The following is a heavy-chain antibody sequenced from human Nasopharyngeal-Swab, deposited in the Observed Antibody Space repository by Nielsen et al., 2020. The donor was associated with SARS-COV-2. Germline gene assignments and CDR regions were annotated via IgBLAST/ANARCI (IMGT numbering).Heavy chain of an antibody. CDR1: GGSISSNNYY. J-gene: IGHJ4*02. CDR3: ATYSSGWYEGDFDY. Sequence: SETLSLTCTVSGGSISSNNYYWGWIRQPPGKGLEWIGNIYYSGRTYYNPSLKSRVTISVDTPKNQFSLKLSSVTAADTAVYYCATYSSGWYEGDFDYWGQGTLVTVSS. V-gene: IGHV4-39*01. CDR2: IYYSGRT. D-gene: IGHD6-19*01.